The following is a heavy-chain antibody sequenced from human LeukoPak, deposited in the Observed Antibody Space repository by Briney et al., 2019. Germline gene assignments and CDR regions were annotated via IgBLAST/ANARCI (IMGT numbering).Heavy chain of an antibody. V-gene: IGHV3-23*01. CDR3: AKDQRFGDLDDY. CDR1: GFTFSSYA. CDR2: ISGSGGST. Sequence: GGSLRLSCAASGFTFSSYAMSWVRQAPGKGLEWVSAISGSGGSTYYADSVKGRLTISRDNSKNTLYLQMSSLRAEDTALYYCAKDQRFGDLDDYRGQGTLVTVSS. D-gene: IGHD3-10*01. J-gene: IGHJ4*02.